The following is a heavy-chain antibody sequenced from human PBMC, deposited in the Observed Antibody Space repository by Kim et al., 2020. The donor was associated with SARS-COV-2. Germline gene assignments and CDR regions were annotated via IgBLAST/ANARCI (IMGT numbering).Heavy chain of an antibody. Sequence: DYAAPVKGRFTISRDDSKNTLYLQMNSLKTEDTAVYYCTTGGRVGYSINYWGQGTLVTVSS. D-gene: IGHD6-13*01. J-gene: IGHJ4*02. CDR3: TTGGRVGYSINY. V-gene: IGHV3-15*01.